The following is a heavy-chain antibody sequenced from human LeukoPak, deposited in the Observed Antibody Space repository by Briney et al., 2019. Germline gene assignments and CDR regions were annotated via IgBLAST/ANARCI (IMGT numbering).Heavy chain of an antibody. V-gene: IGHV3-74*01. D-gene: IGHD3-10*01. CDR2: INSDGSST. J-gene: IGHJ4*02. Sequence: GGSLRLSCAASGFTFSDYSMNWVRQAPGKGLVWVSRINSDGSSTSYADSVKGRFTISRDNSKDTLYLQMNSLRAKDTAVYYCAKDEAPWPKGRFDYWGQGTLVTVSS. CDR3: AKDEAPWPKGRFDY. CDR1: GFTFSDYS.